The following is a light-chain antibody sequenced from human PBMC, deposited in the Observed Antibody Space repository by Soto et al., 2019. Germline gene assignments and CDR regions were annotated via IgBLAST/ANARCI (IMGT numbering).Light chain of an antibody. Sequence: QSVLTQPPSASGSPGQSVTISCTGTSSDVGGYNYVSWYQQHPGKAPKPMIYEVSKRPSGVPDRFSGSKSGNTASLTVSGLQAEDEADYYCSSYAGSNNFVFGTGTKGTVL. CDR3: SSYAGSNNFV. CDR1: SSDVGGYNY. J-gene: IGLJ1*01. CDR2: EVS. V-gene: IGLV2-8*01.